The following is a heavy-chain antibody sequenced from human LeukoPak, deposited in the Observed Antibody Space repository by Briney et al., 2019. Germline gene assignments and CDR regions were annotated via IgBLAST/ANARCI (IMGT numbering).Heavy chain of an antibody. Sequence: PGRSLRLSCAASGFTFSSYSMNWVRQAPGKGLEWVSSISSSSSYIYYADSVKGRFTISRDNAKNSLYLQMNSLRAEDTAVYYCARDSRPHSSSPLGGTYYYYYGMDVWGQGTTVTVSS. CDR2: ISSSSSYI. CDR1: GFTFSSYS. J-gene: IGHJ6*02. V-gene: IGHV3-21*01. CDR3: ARDSRPHSSSPLGGTYYYYYGMDV. D-gene: IGHD6-6*01.